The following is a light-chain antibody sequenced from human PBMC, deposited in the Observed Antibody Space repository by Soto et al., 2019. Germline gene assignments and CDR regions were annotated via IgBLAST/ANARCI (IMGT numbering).Light chain of an antibody. CDR3: CSYAGSYPYV. CDR1: SSVVGGYNY. CDR2: DVS. V-gene: IGLV2-11*01. Sequence: QSALTQPRSVSGSPGQSVTISCTGTSSVVGGYNYVSWYQQHPSKAPKLMIYDVSKRPSGVPDRFSGSKSGNTASLTISGLQAEDEADYYCCSYAGSYPYVFGTGTKVTVL. J-gene: IGLJ1*01.